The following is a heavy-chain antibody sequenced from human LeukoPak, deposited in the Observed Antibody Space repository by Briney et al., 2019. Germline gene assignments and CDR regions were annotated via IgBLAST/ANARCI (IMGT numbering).Heavy chain of an antibody. CDR3: ARDRGSGEIQLSGNFDY. CDR1: GDSVPSNSAA. CDR2: TYYRSKWYN. Sequence: SQTLSLTCAISGDSVPSNSAAWNWIRQSPSRGLEWLGRTYYRSKWYNDYAVSVKSRITINPDTSKNQFSLQLNSVTPEDTAVYYCARDRGSGEIQLSGNFDYWGQGTLVTVSS. V-gene: IGHV6-1*01. J-gene: IGHJ4*02. D-gene: IGHD5-18*01.